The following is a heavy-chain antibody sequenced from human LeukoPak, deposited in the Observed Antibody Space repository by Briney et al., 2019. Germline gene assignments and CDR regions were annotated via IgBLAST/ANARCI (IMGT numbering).Heavy chain of an antibody. V-gene: IGHV3-21*01. CDR3: ARAGEMRYMDV. Sequence: GESLRLSCAASGFTFSDYSMNWVRQAPGKGLEWVSSIVVAVFYADSVRGRFSISRDNAKNSLFLQMNSLRVDDTATYYCARAGEMRYMDVWGKGTAVAVS. CDR1: GFTFSDYS. D-gene: IGHD5-24*01. J-gene: IGHJ6*03. CDR2: IVVAV.